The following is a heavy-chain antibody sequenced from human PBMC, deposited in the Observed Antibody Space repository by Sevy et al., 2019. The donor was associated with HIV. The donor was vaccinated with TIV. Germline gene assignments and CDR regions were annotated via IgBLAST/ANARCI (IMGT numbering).Heavy chain of an antibody. CDR2: TYYRSKWNN. D-gene: IGHD1-7*01. CDR3: ARDVTGTTYYGMDV. CDR1: GDSVSSNSAA. V-gene: IGHV6-1*01. Sequence: SQTLSLTCAISGDSVSSNSAAWNWIRQSPSRGLEWLGRTYYRSKWNNDYAVSVKSRITINLDTSKNQFSLRLNSVTPEETAVYCCARDVTGTTYYGMDVWGQGTTVTVSS. J-gene: IGHJ6*02.